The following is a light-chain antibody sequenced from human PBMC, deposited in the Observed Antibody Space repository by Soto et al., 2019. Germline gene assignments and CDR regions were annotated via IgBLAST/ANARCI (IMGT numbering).Light chain of an antibody. J-gene: IGLJ1*01. V-gene: IGLV2-14*01. CDR3: ASYGSGATYV. CDR2: EVS. CDR1: SSDVGGCNY. Sequence: QSALTQPASVSGSPGQSITISCTGTSSDVGGCNYVSWYQLHPGKAPKLMIHEVSERPSGVSNRFSGSKSGNTASLTISGLQAEDEADYYCASYGSGATYVFGGGTKLTVL.